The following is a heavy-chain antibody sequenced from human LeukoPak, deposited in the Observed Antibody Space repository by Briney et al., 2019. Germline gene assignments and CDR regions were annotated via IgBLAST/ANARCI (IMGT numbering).Heavy chain of an antibody. V-gene: IGHV4-39*01. CDR1: GGSISSSSYY. J-gene: IGHJ5*01. CDR3: ARGFELITFGGAIGKLNWFDS. D-gene: IGHD3-16*02. Sequence: SETLSLTCTASGGSISSSSYYWGWIRQPPGKGLEWIGSIYYSGSTYYNPSLKSRVTISVDTSKNQFSLKLSSVTAADTAVYYCARGFELITFGGAIGKLNWFDSWGQGTLVTVSS. CDR2: IYYSGST.